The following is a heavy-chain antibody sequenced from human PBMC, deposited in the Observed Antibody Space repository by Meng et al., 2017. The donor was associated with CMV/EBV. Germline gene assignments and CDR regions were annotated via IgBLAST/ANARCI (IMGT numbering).Heavy chain of an antibody. V-gene: IGHV4-34*01. CDR3: ARSRYCSSTSCYRGNYYYYGIDV. D-gene: IGHD2-2*02. CDR2: INHSGST. J-gene: IGHJ6*02. Sequence: SETLSLTCAVYGGSFSGYYWSWIRQPPGKGLEWVGEINHSGSTNYNPSLKSRVTISVDTSKNQFSLKPSSVTAADTAVYYCARSRYCSSTSCYRGNYYYYGIDVWGQGTTVTVSS. CDR1: GGSFSGYY.